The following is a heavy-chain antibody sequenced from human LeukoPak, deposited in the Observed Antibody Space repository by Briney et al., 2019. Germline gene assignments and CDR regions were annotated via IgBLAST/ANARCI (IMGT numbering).Heavy chain of an antibody. J-gene: IGHJ4*02. D-gene: IGHD6-13*01. Sequence: TSETLSLTCTVSGGSVSSGSYYWSWIRQPPEKGLEWIGYIYYSGSSKYNPSLKSRVTISLDTSKNQFSLKLLSVTAADTAVYYWARDIAAAATGFDYGGKGPLVPVSS. CDR2: IYYSGSS. CDR3: ARDIAAAATGFDY. V-gene: IGHV4-61*01. CDR1: GGSVSSGSYY.